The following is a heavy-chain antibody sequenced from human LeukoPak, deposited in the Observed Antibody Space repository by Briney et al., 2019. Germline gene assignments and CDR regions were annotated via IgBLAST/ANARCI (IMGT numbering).Heavy chain of an antibody. Sequence: PGGSLRLSCAASGFTFSSYSMNWVRQAPGKGLEWVSSIGSSSSYIYYADSVKGRFTISRDNAKNSLYLQMNSLRAEDTAVYYCARGYTSEDAFDIWGQGTMVTVSS. CDR1: GFTFSSYS. J-gene: IGHJ3*02. CDR3: ARGYTSEDAFDI. CDR2: IGSSSSYI. D-gene: IGHD2-2*02. V-gene: IGHV3-21*01.